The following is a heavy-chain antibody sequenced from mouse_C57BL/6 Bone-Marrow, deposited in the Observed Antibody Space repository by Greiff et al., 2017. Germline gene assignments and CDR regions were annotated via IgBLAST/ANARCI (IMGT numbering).Heavy chain of an antibody. CDR1: GYTFTSYG. V-gene: IGHV1-81*01. D-gene: IGHD6-2*01. CDR3: LSLLYYYAMDY. J-gene: IGHJ4*01. CDR2: IYPRSGNT. Sequence: VQLQQSGAELARPGASVKLSCKASGYTFTSYGISWVKQRTGQGLEWIGEIYPRSGNTYYNEKFKGKATLTADKSPSTAYMELRSLTSEYSAVYFCLSLLYYYAMDYWGQGTSVTVSA.